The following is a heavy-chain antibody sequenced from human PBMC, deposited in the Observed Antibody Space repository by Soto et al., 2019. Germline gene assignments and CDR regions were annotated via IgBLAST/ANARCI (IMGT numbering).Heavy chain of an antibody. CDR1: GFTFSSYS. D-gene: IGHD2-2*01. CDR2: ISSSSSYI. Sequence: GGSLRLSCAASGFTFSSYSMNWVRQAPGKGLEWVSSISSSSSYIYYADSVKGRFTISRDNAKNSLYLQMNSLRAEDTAVYYCARDRPDIVVVPAGNAFDIWGQGTMVTVSS. CDR3: ARDRPDIVVVPAGNAFDI. V-gene: IGHV3-21*01. J-gene: IGHJ3*02.